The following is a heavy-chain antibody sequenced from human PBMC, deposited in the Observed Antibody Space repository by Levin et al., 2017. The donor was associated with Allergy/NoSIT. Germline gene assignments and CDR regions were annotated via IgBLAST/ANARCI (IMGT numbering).Heavy chain of an antibody. V-gene: IGHV3-7*01. J-gene: IGHJ5*02. Sequence: RAGGSLRLSCAASGFTFSSNWMSWVRQAPGKGLEWVANIKQDGSEKNYVDSVKGRFTISRDNAKNSLFLQMNSLRAEDTAVYYCARDPYSGPPLSWGQGTLVTVSS. D-gene: IGHD5-12*01. CDR2: IKQDGSEK. CDR1: GFTFSSNW. CDR3: ARDPYSGPPLS.